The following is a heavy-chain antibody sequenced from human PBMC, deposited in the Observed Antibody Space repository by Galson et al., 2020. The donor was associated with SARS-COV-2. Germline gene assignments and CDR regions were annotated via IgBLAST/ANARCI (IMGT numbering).Heavy chain of an antibody. CDR3: ARASDQGYYLDY. Sequence: ASVKVSCKASGYSFTDSFIHWVRQAPGHGLEWMGRVNPDTGGAIYARDFQGRVTMSSDTSISTAYMELTNLRSDDAAVYFCARASDQGYYLDYWGHGTLVSVSS. CDR2: VNPDTGGA. V-gene: IGHV1-2*06. D-gene: IGHD2-15*01. CDR1: GYSFTDSF. J-gene: IGHJ4*01.